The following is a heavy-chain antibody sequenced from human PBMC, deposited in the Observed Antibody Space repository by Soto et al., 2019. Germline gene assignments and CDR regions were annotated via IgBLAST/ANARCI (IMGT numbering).Heavy chain of an antibody. CDR2: INYDGYS. D-gene: IGHD3-10*01. J-gene: IGHJ6*02. V-gene: IGHV4-59*08. CDR1: GGSITNYY. Sequence: QVQLQESGPGLVKPSETLSLTCTVSGGSITNYYCSWFRQPPGKELEWIGYINYDGYSAYNLSLKRRVTLSMDASKTQFSLMLESVAATDTAVYYCARHGFGPLQGLVDVWGLGTTVIVSS. CDR3: ARHGFGPLQGLVDV.